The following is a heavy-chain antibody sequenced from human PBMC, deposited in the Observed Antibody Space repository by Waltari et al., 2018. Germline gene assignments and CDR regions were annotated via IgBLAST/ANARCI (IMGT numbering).Heavy chain of an antibody. CDR2: IYTSGST. CDR3: ARVSSTGTTPYYYMDV. Sequence: QVQLQESGPGLVKPSQTLSLTCTVSGGSISSGSYYWSWIRQPAGKGLEWIGRIYTSGSTNYNPSLKSRVTISVDTSKNQFSLKLSSVTAADTAVYYYARVSSTGTTPYYYMDVWGKGTTVTVSS. J-gene: IGHJ6*03. V-gene: IGHV4-61*02. D-gene: IGHD1-1*01. CDR1: GGSISSGSYY.